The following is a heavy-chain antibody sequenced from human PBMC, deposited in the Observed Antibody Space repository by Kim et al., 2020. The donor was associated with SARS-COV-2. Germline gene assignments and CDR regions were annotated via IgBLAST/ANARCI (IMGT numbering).Heavy chain of an antibody. Sequence: GGSLRLSCAASGFTFSSYAMHWVRQAPGKGLEWVAVISYDGSNKYYADSVKGRFTISRDNSKNTLYLQMNSLRAEDTAVYYCARAGGQRSSFGMDVWGQGTTVTVSS. V-gene: IGHV3-30*04. J-gene: IGHJ6*02. CDR2: ISYDGSNK. D-gene: IGHD6-25*01. CDR3: ARAGGQRSSFGMDV. CDR1: GFTFSSYA.